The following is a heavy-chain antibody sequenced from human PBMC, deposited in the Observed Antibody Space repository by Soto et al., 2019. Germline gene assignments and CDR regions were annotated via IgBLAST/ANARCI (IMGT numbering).Heavy chain of an antibody. J-gene: IGHJ5*02. Sequence: SETLSLTCTVFGGSISSGDYDWSWIRQPPGKGLEWIGYIYYSGSTYYNPSLKSRVTISVDTSKNQFSLKLSSVTAADTAVYYCARSYDSSGYYYNWFDPWGQGTLVTVSS. D-gene: IGHD3-22*01. CDR2: IYYSGST. CDR1: GGSISSGDYD. V-gene: IGHV4-30-4*01. CDR3: ARSYDSSGYYYNWFDP.